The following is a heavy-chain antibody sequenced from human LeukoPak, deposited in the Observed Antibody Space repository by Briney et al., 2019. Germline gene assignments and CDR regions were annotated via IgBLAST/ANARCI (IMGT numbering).Heavy chain of an antibody. CDR1: GFSFSTYA. V-gene: IGHV3-23*01. Sequence: GGSQRLSCAASGFSFSTYAMSWVRQAPGKGLEWVSAISGSGGSTYYADSVKGRFTISRDNSDNTLYLQMDSLRAEDTGVYYCAKDREYYYDGPLQFDPWGQGTLVTVSS. J-gene: IGHJ5*02. CDR3: AKDREYYYDGPLQFDP. CDR2: ISGSGGST. D-gene: IGHD3-22*01.